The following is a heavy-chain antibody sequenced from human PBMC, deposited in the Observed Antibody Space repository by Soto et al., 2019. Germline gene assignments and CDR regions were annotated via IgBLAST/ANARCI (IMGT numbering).Heavy chain of an antibody. D-gene: IGHD1-26*01. Sequence: SVKVSCKDSGGTFSSYAISWVRQAPGQGLEWMGGIIPIFGTANYAQKFQGRVTITADESTSTAYMELSSLRSEDTAVYYCARESEGAPRFDPWGQGTLVTVSS. V-gene: IGHV1-69*13. CDR1: GGTFSSYA. CDR2: IIPIFGTA. J-gene: IGHJ5*02. CDR3: ARESEGAPRFDP.